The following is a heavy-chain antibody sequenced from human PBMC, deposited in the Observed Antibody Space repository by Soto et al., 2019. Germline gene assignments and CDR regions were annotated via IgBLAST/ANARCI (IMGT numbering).Heavy chain of an antibody. V-gene: IGHV4-39*01. Sequence: LQLQESGPGLVKPSETLSLTCAVFGDSIRNRNYYWAWIRQPPGKGLEWIVSRYDDGSTFYPLSLSGLVSVSIDTSMKLFPLKMTSVITTYVAVECCAVGMYEGFSRSSLAAWGVGKLVTVSS. CDR3: AVGMYEGFSRSSLAA. CDR1: GDSIRNRNYY. D-gene: IGHD2-8*01. J-gene: IGHJ5*02. CDR2: RYDDGST.